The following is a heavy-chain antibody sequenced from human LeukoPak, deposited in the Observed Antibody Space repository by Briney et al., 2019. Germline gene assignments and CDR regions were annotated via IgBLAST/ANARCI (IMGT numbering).Heavy chain of an antibody. CDR3: ARGTPEPAGIDY. J-gene: IGHJ4*01. CDR1: GFPFVTYW. D-gene: IGHD2-2*01. Sequence: GGSLRLSCAASGFPFVTYWMHWVRQAPGKGLVWVSHLNTDGSSPTYGDSAKGRFTVSRDNAKNTLFLQLNSLRVEDTAVYYCARGTPEPAGIDYWGHGPVVP. CDR2: LNTDGSSP. V-gene: IGHV3-74*01.